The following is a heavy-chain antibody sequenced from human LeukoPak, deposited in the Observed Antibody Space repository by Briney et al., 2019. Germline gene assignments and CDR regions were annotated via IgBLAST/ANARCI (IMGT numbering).Heavy chain of an antibody. J-gene: IGHJ6*03. CDR1: GFTFGDYA. Sequence: GGSLRLSCTGSGFTFGDYAINWARQAPGKGLEWVGFIRSKAYGETTEYAASVKGRFTISRDDSKSIAYLQMDSLKTEDTAVYYCTGCGGGDCPGYMDVWGKGTAVTISS. CDR2: IRSKAYGETT. V-gene: IGHV3-49*04. D-gene: IGHD2-21*02. CDR3: TGCGGGDCPGYMDV.